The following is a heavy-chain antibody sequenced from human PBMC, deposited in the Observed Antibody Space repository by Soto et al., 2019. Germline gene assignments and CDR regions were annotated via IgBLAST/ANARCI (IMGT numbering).Heavy chain of an antibody. D-gene: IGHD3-3*01. CDR2: DYYTVNN. J-gene: IGHJ2*01. CDR3: AGERYRFWRGPFDL. Sequence: QVQLQESGPGLVKPSQTLSLTCTVSGGSVGTGDYAWTWIRQAPVKDLEWLAYDYYTVNNYQNPSLKGRPSISVGTSKNQISRALSSVTAADTAVYYCAGERYRFWRGPFDLGGRGTLVTGSS. CDR1: GGSVGTGDYA. V-gene: IGHV4-30-4*01.